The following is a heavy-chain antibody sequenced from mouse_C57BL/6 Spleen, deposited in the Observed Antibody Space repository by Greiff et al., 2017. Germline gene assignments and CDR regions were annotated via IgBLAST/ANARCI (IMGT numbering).Heavy chain of an antibody. J-gene: IGHJ2*01. V-gene: IGHV5-17*01. CDR1: GFTFSDYG. D-gene: IGHD1-1*01. CDR2: LSSGSSTI. Sequence: EVQRVEPGGGLVKPGGSLKLSCAASGFTFSDYGMHWVRQAPEKGLEWVAYLSSGSSTIYYADTVKGRFTIPRDNAKNPPFLQITRLRSEDAAMYYCGRGGITTVGYFDYWGQGTTLTVSS. CDR3: GRGGITTVGYFDY.